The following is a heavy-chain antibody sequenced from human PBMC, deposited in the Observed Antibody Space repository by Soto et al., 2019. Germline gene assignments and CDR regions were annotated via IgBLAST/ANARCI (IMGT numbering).Heavy chain of an antibody. CDR2: IYYSGST. Sequence: QLPLQESGPGLVKPSETLSLTCTVSRGSISSGTNYWAWILQPPGKGLEWIANIYYSGSTFYNPSLKSRVTISLDTSKNQFSLKLRSVTAADTAVYYCARHEAGWYFDSWGQGTLVTVSS. CDR1: RGSISSGTNY. D-gene: IGHD6-25*01. V-gene: IGHV4-39*01. J-gene: IGHJ4*02. CDR3: ARHEAGWYFDS.